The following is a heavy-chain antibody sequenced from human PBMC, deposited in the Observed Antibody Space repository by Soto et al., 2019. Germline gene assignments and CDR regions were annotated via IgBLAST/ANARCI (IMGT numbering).Heavy chain of an antibody. CDR2: IYYSGST. D-gene: IGHD7-27*01. V-gene: IGHV4-59*01. CDR1: GGSISSYY. J-gene: IGHJ4*02. Sequence: SETLSLTCTVSGGSISSYYWSWIRQPPGKGLEWIGYIYYSGSTNYNPSLKSRVTISVDTSKNQFSLKLSSVTAADTAVYYCARAPGDLGSFDYWGQGTLVTVSS. CDR3: ARAPGDLGSFDY.